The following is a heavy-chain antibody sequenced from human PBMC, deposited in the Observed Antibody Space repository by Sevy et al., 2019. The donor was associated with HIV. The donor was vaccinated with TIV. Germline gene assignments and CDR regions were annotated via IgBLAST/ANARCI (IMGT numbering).Heavy chain of an antibody. J-gene: IGHJ4*02. CDR1: GGTFSSYI. Sequence: ASVKVSCKASGGTFSSYIVSWVRQAPGQGLEWMGGITPVLGTTNYARKFQGRVTITADESTSTVYMEMSRLKSEDTAVYYCARWSISIDYWGQGTLVTVSP. CDR3: ARWSISIDY. V-gene: IGHV1-69*13. CDR2: ITPVLGTT.